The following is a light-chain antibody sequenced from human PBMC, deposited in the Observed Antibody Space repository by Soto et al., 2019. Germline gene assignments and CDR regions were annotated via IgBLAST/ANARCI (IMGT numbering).Light chain of an antibody. J-gene: IGLJ2*01. Sequence: QSALTQPASVSGSPGQSITISCTGTSSDVCGYNYVSWYQQHPGKAPKLMIYDVSNRPSGVSNRFSGSKSGNTASLTISGVQAEDEADYYCSSYTSSSTLMVFGGGTKLTVL. V-gene: IGLV2-14*01. CDR3: SSYTSSSTLMV. CDR2: DVS. CDR1: SSDVCGYNY.